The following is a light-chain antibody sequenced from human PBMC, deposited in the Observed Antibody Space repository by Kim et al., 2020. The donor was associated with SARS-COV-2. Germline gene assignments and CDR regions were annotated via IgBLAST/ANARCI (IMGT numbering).Light chain of an antibody. CDR1: SNNVGNEG. V-gene: IGLV10-54*01. CDR3: SAWDSSLSVWV. CDR2: RNN. Sequence: RQPATLTCTGNSNNVGNEGAAWLQQHQGHPPKLVSYRNNNRPSGISERLSASRSGNTASLTITGLQTEDEADYYCSAWDSSLSVWVFGGGTQLTVL. J-gene: IGLJ3*02.